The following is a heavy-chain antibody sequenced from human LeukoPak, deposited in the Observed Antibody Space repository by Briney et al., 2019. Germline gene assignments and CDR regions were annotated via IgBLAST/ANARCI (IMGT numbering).Heavy chain of an antibody. CDR2: IKQDGSEK. J-gene: IGHJ4*02. CDR1: GFTFANYW. Sequence: GGSLRLSCAASGFTFANYWMSWVRQAPGKGLEWVANIKQDGSEKKYADYVKGRFTVSRENAKNSLSLEISSLRAEDTAVYYCARDGRDGQNDFWGQGTLVTVSS. V-gene: IGHV3-7*01. D-gene: IGHD5-24*01. CDR3: ARDGRDGQNDF.